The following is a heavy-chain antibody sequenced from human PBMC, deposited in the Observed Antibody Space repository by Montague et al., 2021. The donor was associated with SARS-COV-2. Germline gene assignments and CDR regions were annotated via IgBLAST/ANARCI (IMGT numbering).Heavy chain of an antibody. V-gene: IGHV4-34*01. D-gene: IGHD2-2*01. CDR1: GGSFSGYY. J-gene: IGHJ6*02. Sequence: SETLSLTCAVHGGSFSGYYWSWIRQPPGKDLEWIGEINHSGSTNYNPSLKSRVTISVDTSKNQFSLKLSSVTAADTAVYYCTREGYQVLWSDYYYYGMDVWGQGTTVTVSS. CDR3: TREGYQVLWSDYYYYGMDV. CDR2: INHSGST.